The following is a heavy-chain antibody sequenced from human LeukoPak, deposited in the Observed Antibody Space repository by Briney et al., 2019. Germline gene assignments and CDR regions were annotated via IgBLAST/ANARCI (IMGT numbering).Heavy chain of an antibody. D-gene: IGHD1-26*01. Sequence: SETLSLTCTVSGGSISSSSYYWGWIRQPPGKGLDWIGSIYYSGSTYYNPSLKSRVTISVDTSKNQFSLKLSSVTAADTAVFYCASLRERSYYARGFDYWGQGTPVTVSS. CDR3: ASLRERSYYARGFDY. J-gene: IGHJ4*02. CDR2: IYYSGST. V-gene: IGHV4-39*01. CDR1: GGSISSSSYY.